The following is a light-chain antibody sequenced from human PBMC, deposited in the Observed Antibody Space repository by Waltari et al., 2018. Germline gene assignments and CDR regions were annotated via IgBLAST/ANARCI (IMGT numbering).Light chain of an antibody. V-gene: IGKV4-1*01. CDR3: QQYFSSPLS. Sequence: DIVMTQSPDSLAVSLGERATINCKSSQSVFYNTTKENYLAWYQQKPGQPPKLLIYWASTRESGVPDRFSGSGSGTDFILTISSLQAEDVAIYYCQQYFSSPLSFGGGTMVEIK. CDR2: WAS. J-gene: IGKJ4*01. CDR1: QSVFYNTTKENY.